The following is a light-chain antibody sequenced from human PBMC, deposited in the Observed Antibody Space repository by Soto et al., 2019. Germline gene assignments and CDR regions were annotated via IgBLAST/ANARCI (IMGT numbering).Light chain of an antibody. Sequence: QSVLTQPPSASGTPGQRVTISCSGSRSTIGSNPVQWYRQLPGTAPQLLIYRSDQPPSGVPDRFSGSKSGTSASLTISGLQSEDEADYHCATWDDNVYGPVFGGGTKLTVL. J-gene: IGLJ3*02. V-gene: IGLV1-44*01. CDR3: ATWDDNVYGPV. CDR1: RSTIGSNP. CDR2: RSD.